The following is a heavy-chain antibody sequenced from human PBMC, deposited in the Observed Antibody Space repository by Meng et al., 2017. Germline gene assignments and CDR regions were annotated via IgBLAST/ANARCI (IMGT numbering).Heavy chain of an antibody. V-gene: IGHV3-48*03. D-gene: IGHD3-10*01. Sequence: GESLKISCAASGFTFSSYEMNWVRQAPGKGLEWVSYISSSGSTRYYADSVKGRFTISRDKAKNSLYLQMNSLRAEDTAVYYCARCTMVGGVIFYYGMDVWGHGTTVTVSS. CDR3: ARCTMVGGVIFYYGMDV. CDR1: GFTFSSYE. CDR2: ISSSGSTR. J-gene: IGHJ6*02.